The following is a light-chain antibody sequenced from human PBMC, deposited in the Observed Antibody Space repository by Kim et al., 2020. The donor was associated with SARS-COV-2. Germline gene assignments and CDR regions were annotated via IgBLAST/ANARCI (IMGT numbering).Light chain of an antibody. V-gene: IGKV3-15*01. CDR1: QNIDTE. CDR3: QQYNEWPRT. J-gene: IGKJ1*01. Sequence: SPGARATLSCMASQNIDTELAWYQQKPGQAPRLLIHGASTRATGIPASFSGSGSGTEFILTINSLQSEDFAVYYCQQYNEWPRTFGQGTTVDIK. CDR2: GAS.